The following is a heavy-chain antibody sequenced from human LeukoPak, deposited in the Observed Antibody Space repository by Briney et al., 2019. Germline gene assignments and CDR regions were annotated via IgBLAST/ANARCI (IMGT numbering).Heavy chain of an antibody. V-gene: IGHV3-30*04. CDR2: ISYDGSNK. Sequence: GGSLRLSCAASGFTFSSYAMHWVRQAPGKGLEWVAVISYDGSNKYYADSVKGRFTISRDNSKNTLYLQMNSLRVEDTAVYYCAKYCPKVEPPDYMDVWGTGTTVTVS. J-gene: IGHJ6*03. CDR1: GFTFSSYA. D-gene: IGHD1-26*01. CDR3: AKYCPKVEPPDYMDV.